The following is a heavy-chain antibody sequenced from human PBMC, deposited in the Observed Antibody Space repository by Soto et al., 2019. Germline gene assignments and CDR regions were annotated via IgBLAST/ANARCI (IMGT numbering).Heavy chain of an antibody. V-gene: IGHV4-31*03. J-gene: IGHJ4*02. CDR2: IYYSGST. CDR1: GGSISSGGYY. CDR3: ARDRCSSTSCYWDY. Sequence: PSETLSLTCTVSGGSISSGGYYWSWIRQHPGKGLEWIGYIYYSGSTYYNPSLKSRVTISVDTSKNQFSLKLSSVTAADTAVYYCARDRCSSTSCYWDYWGQGTLVTVSS. D-gene: IGHD2-2*01.